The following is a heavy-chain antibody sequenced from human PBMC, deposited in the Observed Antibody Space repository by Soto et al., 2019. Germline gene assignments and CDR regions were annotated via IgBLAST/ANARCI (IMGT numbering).Heavy chain of an antibody. D-gene: IGHD3-22*01. CDR1: GFTVSSNY. J-gene: IGHJ3*02. Sequence: EVQLVESGGGLIQPGGSLRLSCAASGFTVSSNYMSWVRQAPGKGLEWVSVIYSGGSTYYADSVKGRFTISRDNSKNTLYLQMNSLRAEDTAVYYCSYYYDSSGYPGSNDAFDIWGQGTMVTVSS. CDR3: SYYYDSSGYPGSNDAFDI. CDR2: IYSGGST. V-gene: IGHV3-53*01.